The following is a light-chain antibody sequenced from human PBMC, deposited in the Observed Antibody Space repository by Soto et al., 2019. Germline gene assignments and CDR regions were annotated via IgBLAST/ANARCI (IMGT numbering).Light chain of an antibody. CDR3: QQYDNLPLT. Sequence: DIQMTQSPSSLSASVGDRVTITCLASQDINNYLNWYQQKSGKAPKLLIYDASDLETGVPSRFSGSGSGTDFTFTISSLQPEDIATYYCQQYDNLPLTFGGGTKVEIK. V-gene: IGKV1-33*01. CDR1: QDINNY. CDR2: DAS. J-gene: IGKJ4*01.